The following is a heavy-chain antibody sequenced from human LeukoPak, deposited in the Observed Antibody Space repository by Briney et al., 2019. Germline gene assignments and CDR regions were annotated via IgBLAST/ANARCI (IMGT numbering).Heavy chain of an antibody. J-gene: IGHJ4*02. Sequence: SGGSLRLSCAASGFTFSSYEMNWVRQAPGKGLEWVSYISSSGSTIYYADSVKGRFTISRDNAKNSLYLQMNSLRAEDTAVYHCAKWVAGAPSSDYWGQGTLVTVSS. CDR3: AKWVAGAPSSDY. V-gene: IGHV3-48*03. CDR1: GFTFSSYE. D-gene: IGHD6-19*01. CDR2: ISSSGSTI.